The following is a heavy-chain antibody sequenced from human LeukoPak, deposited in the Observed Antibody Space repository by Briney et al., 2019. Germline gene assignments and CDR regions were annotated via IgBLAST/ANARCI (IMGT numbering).Heavy chain of an antibody. Sequence: SETLSLTCAVYGGSFSGYYWSWIRQPPGKGLEWIGEINHSGSTNYNPSLKSRATISVDTSKNQFSLKLSSVTAADTAVYYCARAAGDYTRAYYYYMDVWGKGTTVTVSS. CDR3: ARAAGDYTRAYYYYMDV. CDR1: GGSFSGYY. V-gene: IGHV4-34*01. D-gene: IGHD4-17*01. J-gene: IGHJ6*03. CDR2: INHSGST.